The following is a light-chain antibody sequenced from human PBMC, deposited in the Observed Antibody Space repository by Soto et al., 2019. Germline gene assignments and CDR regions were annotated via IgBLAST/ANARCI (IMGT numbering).Light chain of an antibody. CDR2: DVS. CDR3: SSYTRRSTRV. V-gene: IGLV2-14*01. J-gene: IGLJ2*01. CDR1: SSDVGGYNY. Sequence: QSVLTQPASVSGSPGQSITISCTGTSSDVGGYNYVSWYQQHPGKAPKLMIYDVSNRPSGVSNRFSGSKSGNTASMTISGLQSEDESDYYCSSYTRRSTRVFRGGTKLTVL.